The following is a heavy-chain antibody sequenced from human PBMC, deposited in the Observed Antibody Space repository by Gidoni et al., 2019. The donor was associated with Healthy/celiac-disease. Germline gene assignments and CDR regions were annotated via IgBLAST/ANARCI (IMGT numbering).Heavy chain of an antibody. V-gene: IGHV3-33*01. CDR3: ARDGGGDYERWGDYYFDY. J-gene: IGHJ4*02. CDR2: IWYDGSNK. D-gene: IGHD4-17*01. Sequence: QVQLVESGGGVVQPGRSLRLSCAASGFTFSSYGMHWVRQAPGKGLEWVAVIWYDGSNKYYADSVKGRFTISRDNSKNTLYLQMNSLRAEDTAVYYCARDGGGDYERWGDYYFDYWGQGTLVTVSS. CDR1: GFTFSSYG.